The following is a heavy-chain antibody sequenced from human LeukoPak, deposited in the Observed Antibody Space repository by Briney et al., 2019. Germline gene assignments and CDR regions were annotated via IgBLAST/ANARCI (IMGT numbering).Heavy chain of an antibody. CDR1: GGSISSGRYY. Sequence: LSLTCTVSGGSISSGRYYWSWIRQAPGKGLEWVSYISSSGSTIYYADSVKGRFTISRDNAKNSLYLQMNSLRAEDTAVYYCARVWFGEPPDYWGQGTLVTVSS. V-gene: IGHV3-11*01. D-gene: IGHD3-10*01. CDR3: ARVWFGEPPDY. J-gene: IGHJ4*02. CDR2: ISSSGSTI.